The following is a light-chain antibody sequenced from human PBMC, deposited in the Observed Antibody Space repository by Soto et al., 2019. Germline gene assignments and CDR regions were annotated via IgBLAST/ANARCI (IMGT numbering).Light chain of an antibody. CDR3: QQRSAWPPLYT. CDR1: QSVSSS. CDR2: DAS. Sequence: EIVLTQSPATLSLSPGERATLSCRASQSVSSSLVWYQQRPGQAPRVLIYDASNRATGIPARLSGSGSGTDFTLTISSLEPGDSAVYDCQQRSAWPPLYTFGQGTKLEI. V-gene: IGKV3-11*01. J-gene: IGKJ2*01.